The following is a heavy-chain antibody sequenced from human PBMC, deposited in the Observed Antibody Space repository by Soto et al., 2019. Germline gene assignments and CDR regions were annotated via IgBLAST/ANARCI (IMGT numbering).Heavy chain of an antibody. D-gene: IGHD2-8*02. Sequence: QVQLVESGGGVVQPGRSLRLSCAVSGFTVSTYGMHWVRQAPGKGLEWVAVISRDGGTKYYADSVKGRFTISRDNSRNTLFPEMNSLRSEEMAVYYCTGEVASGEWGQGTLVTVFS. J-gene: IGHJ4*02. CDR3: TGEVASGE. CDR2: ISRDGGTK. CDR1: GFTVSTYG. V-gene: IGHV3-30*03.